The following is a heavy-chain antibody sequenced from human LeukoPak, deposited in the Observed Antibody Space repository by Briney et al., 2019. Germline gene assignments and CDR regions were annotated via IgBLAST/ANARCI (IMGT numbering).Heavy chain of an antibody. J-gene: IGHJ4*02. CDR3: AKVEGSADY. CDR1: GFRFNTCW. Sequence: PGGSLRLSCAASGFRFNTCWMSWVRQAPGKGLEWVANIKQDGNEKYYADSVKGRFTISRDNSKNTLYLQMNSLRAEDTAVYYCAKVEGSADYWGQGTLVTVSS. CDR2: IKQDGNEK. V-gene: IGHV3-7*01.